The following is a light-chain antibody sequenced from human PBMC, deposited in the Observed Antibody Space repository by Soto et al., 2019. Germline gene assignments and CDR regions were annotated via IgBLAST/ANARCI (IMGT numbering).Light chain of an antibody. CDR3: RSYTTSXTQV. Sequence: QSSVTQPASVSGSPVQSMTISCTGTSRDIGGYKHFSWYQQHPGKAPKLMIYEVSNRPSGVSNRFSGSKSGNTASLTISGLQAEDAADYYCRSYTTSXTQVVGTGTKVXV. CDR2: EVS. V-gene: IGLV2-14*01. CDR1: SRDIGGYKH. J-gene: IGLJ1*01.